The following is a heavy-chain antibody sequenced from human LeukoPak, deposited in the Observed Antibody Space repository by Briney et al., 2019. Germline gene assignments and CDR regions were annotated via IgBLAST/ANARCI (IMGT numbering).Heavy chain of an antibody. CDR3: VLPDYYDFWSGHEKNWFDP. D-gene: IGHD3-3*01. CDR1: GYSFTSYW. V-gene: IGHV5-51*01. J-gene: IGHJ5*02. Sequence: GESLKISCKGSGYSFTSYWIGWVRQMPGKGLEWMGIIYPGDSDTRYSPSFQGQVTISADKSISTAYLQWSSLKASDTAMYYCVLPDYYDFWSGHEKNWFDPWGQGTLVTVSS. CDR2: IYPGDSDT.